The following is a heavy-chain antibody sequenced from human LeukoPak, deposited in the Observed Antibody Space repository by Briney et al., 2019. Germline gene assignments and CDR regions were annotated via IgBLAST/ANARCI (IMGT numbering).Heavy chain of an antibody. CDR3: AREDYDFWSGQYNWFDP. Sequence: SETLSLTCTVSGGSISSYYWSWIRQPPGKGLEWVGYIYYSGSTNYNPSLKSRVTISGDTSKNQFSLKLSSVTAADTAVYYCAREDYDFWSGQYNWFDPWGQGTLVTVSS. CDR2: IYYSGST. CDR1: GGSISSYY. D-gene: IGHD3-3*01. V-gene: IGHV4-59*01. J-gene: IGHJ5*02.